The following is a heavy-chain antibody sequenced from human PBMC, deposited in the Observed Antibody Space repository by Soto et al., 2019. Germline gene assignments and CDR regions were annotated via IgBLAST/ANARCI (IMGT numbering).Heavy chain of an antibody. Sequence: ASVKVSCKASGYTFSTYAMHWVRQAPGQSLEWMGWLTGGTGQTRYSQKFQDRVIITRDTSASTGYMELSSLTSEDTAVYYCARGKGMEENYFYYGLDIWGQGTKGTVS. CDR1: GYTFSTYA. CDR2: LTGGTGQT. D-gene: IGHD1-1*01. V-gene: IGHV1-3*01. CDR3: ARGKGMEENYFYYGLDI. J-gene: IGHJ6*02.